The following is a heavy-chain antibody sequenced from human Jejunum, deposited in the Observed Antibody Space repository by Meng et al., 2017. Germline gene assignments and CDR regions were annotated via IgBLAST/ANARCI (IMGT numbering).Heavy chain of an antibody. CDR2: VST. D-gene: IGHD7-27*01. V-gene: IGHV4-61*08. Sequence: QVQLQESGPGLVMPSETLSLICTVSGGSVSSAGYQWGWIRQPPGKGLEWIGYVSTNYNPSLKSRVTISLDTSKNQFSLKLSSVTAADTAVYYCARDHWGSLDYWGQGILVTVSS. CDR3: ARDHWGSLDY. CDR1: GGSVSSAGYQ. J-gene: IGHJ4*02.